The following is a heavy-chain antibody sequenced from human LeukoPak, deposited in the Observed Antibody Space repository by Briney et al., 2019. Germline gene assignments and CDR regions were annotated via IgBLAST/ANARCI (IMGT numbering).Heavy chain of an antibody. CDR1: GFNFDDYA. J-gene: IGHJ6*03. D-gene: IGHD3-10*01. CDR2: ISWDSGNI. CDR3: AKDYNYYGSGRNYYYYMDV. Sequence: GGSLRLSCAASGFNFDDYAMHWVRQAPGKGLEWVSGISWDSGNIGYADSVKGRFTISRDNAKSSLYLQMNRLRTEDTALYYCAKDYNYYGSGRNYYYYMDVWGKGTTVTVSS. V-gene: IGHV3-9*01.